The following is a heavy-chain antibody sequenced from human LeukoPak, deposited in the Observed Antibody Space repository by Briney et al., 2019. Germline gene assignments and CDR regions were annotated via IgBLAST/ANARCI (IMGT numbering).Heavy chain of an antibody. CDR2: IYHSGST. J-gene: IGHJ4*02. V-gene: IGHV4-38-2*02. CDR3: ASYGYSSGWSIDY. CDR1: GYSISSGYY. Sequence: SETLSLTCTVSGYSISSGYYWGWIRQPPGKGLEWIGSIYHSGSTYYNPSLKSRVTISVDTSKNQFSLKLSSVTAADTAVYYCASYGYSSGWSIDYWGQGTLVTVSS. D-gene: IGHD6-19*01.